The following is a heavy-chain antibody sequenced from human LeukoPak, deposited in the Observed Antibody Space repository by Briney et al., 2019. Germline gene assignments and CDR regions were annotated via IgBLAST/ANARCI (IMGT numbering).Heavy chain of an antibody. J-gene: IGHJ4*02. CDR1: GYTFTRYG. CDR2: ISAYNGNT. V-gene: IGHV1-18*01. D-gene: IGHD3-3*01. CDR3: ASSPGEDFGSGYYVFDY. Sequence: ASVKVSCKASGYTFTRYGISWVRQAPGQGREWMGWISAYNGNTNYAQKLQGRVTMTTDTSTSTAYMELRSLRSDDTAVHYCASSPGEDFGSGYYVFDYWGQGTLVTVSS.